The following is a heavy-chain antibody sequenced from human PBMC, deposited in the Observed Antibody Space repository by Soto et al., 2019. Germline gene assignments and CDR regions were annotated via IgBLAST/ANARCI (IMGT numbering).Heavy chain of an antibody. D-gene: IGHD3-3*01. J-gene: IGHJ6*02. Sequence: HPGGSLRLSCAASGFTVSSNYMSWVRQAPGKGLECVSVIYSGGSTYYADSVKGRFTISRDNSKNTLYLQMNSLRAEDTAVYYCARDSRYDFWSGYYYYYGMDVWGQGTTVTVS. CDR1: GFTVSSNY. CDR2: IYSGGST. CDR3: ARDSRYDFWSGYYYYYGMDV. V-gene: IGHV3-53*01.